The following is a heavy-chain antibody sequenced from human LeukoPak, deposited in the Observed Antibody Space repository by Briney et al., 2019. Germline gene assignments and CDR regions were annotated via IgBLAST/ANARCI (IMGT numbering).Heavy chain of an antibody. CDR2: INHSESA. V-gene: IGHV4-34*01. J-gene: IGHJ4*02. Sequence: PSETLSLTCAVYGGSFSGYYWTWIRQPPGKGLEWIGEINHSESASYNSSLKSRVSISVDTSKSQFSLKLSSVTAADTAVYYCARGQLVLTYWGQGTLVTVSS. D-gene: IGHD3-9*01. CDR1: GGSFSGYY. CDR3: ARGQLVLTY.